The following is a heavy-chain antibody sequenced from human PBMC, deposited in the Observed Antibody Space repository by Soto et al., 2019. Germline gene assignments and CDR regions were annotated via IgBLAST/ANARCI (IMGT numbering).Heavy chain of an antibody. CDR1: GDSISTSSSYY. CDR3: ARIKIVGILTYYMDV. J-gene: IGHJ6*03. CDR2: MYYSGST. D-gene: IGHD3-3*01. V-gene: IGHV4-39*01. Sequence: SETLYLTCTVSGDSISTSSSYYWGWIRQPPGKGLEWIANMYYSGSTYYNPSLKSRVTISLETSKNQFSLKLSSVTAADTAVYYCARIKIVGILTYYMDVWGKGTTVTVSS.